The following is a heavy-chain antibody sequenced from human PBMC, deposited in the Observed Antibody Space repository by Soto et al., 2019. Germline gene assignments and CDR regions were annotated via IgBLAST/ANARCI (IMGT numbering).Heavy chain of an antibody. CDR2: IYPGDSDT. Sequence: GESLKISCKGSGYSFTSYWIGWVRQMPGKGLEWMGIIYPGDSDTRYSPSFQGQVTISADKSISTAYLQWSSLKASDTAMYYCARGVSWYGGLIYGMDVRGQGTTVTVSS. CDR1: GYSFTSYW. D-gene: IGHD3-10*01. J-gene: IGHJ6*02. V-gene: IGHV5-51*01. CDR3: ARGVSWYGGLIYGMDV.